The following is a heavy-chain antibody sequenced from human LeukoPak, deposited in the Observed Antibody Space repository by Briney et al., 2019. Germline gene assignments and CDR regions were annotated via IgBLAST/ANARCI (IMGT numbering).Heavy chain of an antibody. CDR3: ARTQMATKFDF. CDR2: ISYDGSNK. J-gene: IGHJ4*02. Sequence: GGSLRLSCAASGFTFSSYGMHWVRQAPGKGLEWVAVISYDGSNKYYADSVKGRFTISRDNSKNTLYLQMNSLRAEDTAVYYCARTQMATKFDFWGQGTLVTVSS. CDR1: GFTFSSYG. V-gene: IGHV3-30*19. D-gene: IGHD5-24*01.